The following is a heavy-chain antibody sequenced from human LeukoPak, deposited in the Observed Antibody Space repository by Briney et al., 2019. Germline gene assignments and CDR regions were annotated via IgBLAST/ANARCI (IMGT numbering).Heavy chain of an antibody. J-gene: IGHJ4*02. CDR3: ARLWYYDFWSGYYN. D-gene: IGHD3-3*01. CDR1: GYSFTSYW. Sequence: GESLKISCQGSGYSFTSYWIGWVRQMPGKGLEGMGIIYPGDSDTRYSPSSQGQVTISADKSISTAYLQWSSLKASDTAMYYCARLWYYDFWSGYYNWGQGTLVTVSS. CDR2: IYPGDSDT. V-gene: IGHV5-51*01.